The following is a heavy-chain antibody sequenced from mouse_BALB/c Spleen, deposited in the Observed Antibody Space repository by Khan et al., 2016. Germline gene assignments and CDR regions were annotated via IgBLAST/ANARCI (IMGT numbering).Heavy chain of an antibody. CDR2: INPSSGYT. D-gene: IGHD3-1*01. Sequence: QVRLQQSGAELVKPGASVKMSCKASGYTFTSYTMHWVKQRPGQGLEWIGYINPSSGYTKYNQKFKDKATLTADKSSSTAYMQLSSLTSEDYAVYYCARKSTRASYWGQGTTLTVSS. J-gene: IGHJ2*01. CDR3: ARKSTRASY. CDR1: GYTFTSYT. V-gene: IGHV1-4*01.